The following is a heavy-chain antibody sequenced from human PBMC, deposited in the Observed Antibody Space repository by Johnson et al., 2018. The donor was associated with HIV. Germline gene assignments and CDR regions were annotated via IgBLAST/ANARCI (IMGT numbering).Heavy chain of an antibody. CDR1: GFTFSSYA. CDR3: ARDRGYWDAFDI. J-gene: IGHJ3*02. V-gene: IGHV3-20*04. D-gene: IGHD3-22*01. CDR2: IKWNGGST. Sequence: MQLVESGGGLVQPGGSLRLSCAASGFTFSSYAMHWVRQAPGKGLEWVSGIKWNGGSTGYADSVKGRFTISRDNAKNSLYLQMNSLRAEDTALYYCARDRGYWDAFDIWGQGTMVTVSS.